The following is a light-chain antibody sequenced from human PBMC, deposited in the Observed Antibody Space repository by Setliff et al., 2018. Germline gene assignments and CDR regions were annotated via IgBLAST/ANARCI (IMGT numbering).Light chain of an antibody. CDR1: SSDIGAYNY. CDR2: EVT. V-gene: IGLV2-14*01. Sequence: QSVLTQPASVSGPHGQSITISCTGTSSDIGAYNYVSWYQHHPGKPPKLMIFEVTKRPSGVSDRFSGSKSGNTASLTVSGLQTEDEADYYCLSYTSETTHALFGGGTKVTVL. CDR3: LSYTSETTHAL. J-gene: IGLJ2*01.